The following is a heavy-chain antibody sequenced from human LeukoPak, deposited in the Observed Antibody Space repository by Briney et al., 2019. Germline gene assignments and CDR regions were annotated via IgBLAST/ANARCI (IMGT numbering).Heavy chain of an antibody. CDR3: GGGQPGGGLDY. Sequence: GGSLRLFCAASGFTFSSYAMDWVRQAPGKGLERGTFLSYDGEDEQYVDSLRDRLTSSRENSKKTLYLLMKNLIPEDAPIYYCGGGQPGGGLDYWGQGVLVAVSS. CDR2: LSYDGEDE. J-gene: IGHJ4*02. V-gene: IGHV3-30*04. D-gene: IGHD3-16*01. CDR1: GFTFSSYA.